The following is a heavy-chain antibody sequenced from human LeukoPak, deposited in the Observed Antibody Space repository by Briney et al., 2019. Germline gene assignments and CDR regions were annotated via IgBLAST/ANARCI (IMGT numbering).Heavy chain of an antibody. CDR1: GGXMSSYY. CDR3: TRGDYYDGGGRNWFDP. V-gene: IGHV4-4*07. CDR2: IHTSGTT. Sequence: SETLSLTCTVSGGXMSSYYCSFIRQPAGKGLEWIGRIHTSGTTYYNPSLKTRLTMSVDTSKNQFSLNLISVTAADTAMYYCTRGDYYDGGGRNWFDPWGQGTLVTVSS. J-gene: IGHJ5*02. D-gene: IGHD3-16*01.